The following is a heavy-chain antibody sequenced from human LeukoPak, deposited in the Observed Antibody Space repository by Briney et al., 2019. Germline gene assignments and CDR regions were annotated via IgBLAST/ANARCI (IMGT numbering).Heavy chain of an antibody. V-gene: IGHV3-21*01. CDR1: GFTFSSYS. CDR3: ARSPVGGSSLPQIYYYYYYMDV. D-gene: IGHD6-13*01. J-gene: IGHJ6*03. Sequence: PGGSLRLSCAASGFTFSSYSMNWVSQAPGKGLEWVSSISSSSSYIYYADSVKGRFTISRDNAKNSLYLQMNSLRAEDTAVYYCARSPVGGSSLPQIYYYYYYMDVWGKGTTVTVSS. CDR2: ISSSSSYI.